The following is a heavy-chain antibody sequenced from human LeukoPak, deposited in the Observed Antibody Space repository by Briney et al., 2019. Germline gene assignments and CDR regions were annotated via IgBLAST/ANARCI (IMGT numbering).Heavy chain of an antibody. V-gene: IGHV1-2*02. Sequence: ASVKVSCKASGYTFTSYYVQRVRQAPGQGLEWMGYIYPNSGGTKYAQKFQGRVTMTRDTSISTTYMELSDLRSDDTAVYYCARGTLAAAGFDYWGQETLVTVSS. CDR3: ARGTLAAAGFDY. J-gene: IGHJ4*02. CDR2: IYPNSGGT. D-gene: IGHD6-13*01. CDR1: GYTFTSYY.